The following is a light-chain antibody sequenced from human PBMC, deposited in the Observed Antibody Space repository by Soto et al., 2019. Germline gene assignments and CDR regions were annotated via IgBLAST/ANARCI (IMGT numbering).Light chain of an antibody. V-gene: IGLV2-8*01. CDR1: SSDVGGYNY. CDR3: SSHAGINNVV. Sequence: SALTQPPSASGSPGQSVAISCTGTSSDVGGYNYVSWYQQHPGKAPKLMIYEVTKRPSGVPDRFSGSKSGNTASLTVSGLQAEDEDDYYCSSHAGINNVVFGGGTQLTVL. CDR2: EVT. J-gene: IGLJ3*02.